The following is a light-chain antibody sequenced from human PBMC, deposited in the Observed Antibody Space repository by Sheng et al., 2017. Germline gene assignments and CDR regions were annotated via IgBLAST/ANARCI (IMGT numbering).Light chain of an antibody. V-gene: IGLV3-1*01. Sequence: SYELTQTPSVSVSPGQTASITCFGDKLGDKYACWYQQKPGQSPVLVIYQDTKRPSGIPERFSGSNSGNTATLTISGTQAMDEADYYCQAWDSSQGVFGTGTKVTVL. CDR2: QDT. CDR1: KLGDKY. CDR3: QAWDSSQGV. J-gene: IGLJ1*01.